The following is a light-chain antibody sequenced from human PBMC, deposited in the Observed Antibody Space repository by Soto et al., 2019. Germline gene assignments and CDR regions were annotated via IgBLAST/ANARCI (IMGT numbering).Light chain of an antibody. CDR3: AAWDNNLSGVV. CDR2: GNS. Sequence: QSVLTQPPSVSGAPGQRVTISCTGSSSNIGAGYDVHWYQQLPGTAPKLLIYGNSNRPSGVPDRFSGSKSGTSASLAITGLQAEDEADYYCAAWDNNLSGVVFGGGTKVTVL. CDR1: SSNIGAGYD. J-gene: IGLJ2*01. V-gene: IGLV1-40*01.